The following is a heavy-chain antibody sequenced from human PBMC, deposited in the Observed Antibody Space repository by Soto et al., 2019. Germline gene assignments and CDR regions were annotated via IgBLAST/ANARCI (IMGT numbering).Heavy chain of an antibody. Sequence: PSETLSLTCTVSGGSISSGGYYWSWIRQHPGKGLEWIGYIYYSGSTYYNPSLKSRVTISVDTSKNQFSLKLSSVTAADTAVYYCARGLRFGEDYYGMDVWGQGTTVTVSS. CDR3: ARGLRFGEDYYGMDV. V-gene: IGHV4-31*03. D-gene: IGHD3-10*01. J-gene: IGHJ6*02. CDR1: GGSISSGGYY. CDR2: IYYSGST.